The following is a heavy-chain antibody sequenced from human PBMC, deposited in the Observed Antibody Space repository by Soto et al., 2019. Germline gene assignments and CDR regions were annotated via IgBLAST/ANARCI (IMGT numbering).Heavy chain of an antibody. Sequence: PGGSLRLSCIYSGFTFRTYTMNWVRQAPGKGLEWVSGIRGFSPYTFYAESVKGRFTISRDNAKNSLYLQMNSLRAEDTAVYYCARDRGYDAHDYYYNAMDVWGQGTTVTVSS. CDR1: GFTFRTYT. V-gene: IGHV3-21*01. D-gene: IGHD2-15*01. J-gene: IGHJ6*02. CDR2: IRGFSPYT. CDR3: ARDRGYDAHDYYYNAMDV.